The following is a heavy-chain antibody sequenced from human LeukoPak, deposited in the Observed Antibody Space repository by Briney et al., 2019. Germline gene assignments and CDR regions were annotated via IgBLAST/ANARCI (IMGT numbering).Heavy chain of an antibody. V-gene: IGHV4-61*02. Sequence: PSETLSLTCTVSGASISSGSHQWSWIRQPAGKVLELIGRIYTSRSTNYNPSLTSRVSLSVDMSKNQFSLKLSSVTAADTAVYYCARDKGGFLYFGEYDPWGQGTLVTVSS. CDR1: GASISSGSHQ. J-gene: IGHJ5*02. CDR3: ARDKGGFLYFGEYDP. CDR2: IYTSRST. D-gene: IGHD3-10*01.